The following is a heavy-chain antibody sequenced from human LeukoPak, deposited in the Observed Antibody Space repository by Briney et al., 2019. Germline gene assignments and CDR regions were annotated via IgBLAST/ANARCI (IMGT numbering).Heavy chain of an antibody. CDR1: GGSFSGYY. J-gene: IGHJ6*02. V-gene: IGHV4-34*01. D-gene: IGHD2-2*02. CDR2: INHRGST. Sequence: SETLSLTCAVYGGSFSGYYWSWIRQPPGEGLEWIGEINHRGSTTYNPSLKSRVTISVDTSKNKFSLKLSSVTAADTAVYYCAGGLRPGDCSSTSCYTYYYYGMDVWGQGTTVTVSS. CDR3: AGGLRPGDCSSTSCYTYYYYGMDV.